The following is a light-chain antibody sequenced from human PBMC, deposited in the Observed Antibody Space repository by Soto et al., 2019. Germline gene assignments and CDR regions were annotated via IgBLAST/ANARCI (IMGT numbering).Light chain of an antibody. CDR1: QTINSG. Sequence: EIVLTQSPGTLSLSPGERATLSCRASQTINSGLAWYQHKRGQAPRLLIYGVSVRAIGIPDRFSGSGSGTDFTLTISRLEPEDFAVYFCQQYGGSPYTFGQGTKVQIK. J-gene: IGKJ2*01. CDR2: GVS. V-gene: IGKV3-20*01. CDR3: QQYGGSPYT.